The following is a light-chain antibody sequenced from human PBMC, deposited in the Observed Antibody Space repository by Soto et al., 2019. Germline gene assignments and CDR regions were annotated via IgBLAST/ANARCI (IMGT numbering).Light chain of an antibody. J-gene: IGKJ2*01. CDR3: QLRSNWPPYT. Sequence: EIVLTQSPATLSLSPGERATLSCRASQSVSSYLAWYQQKPGQAPRLLIYDASNRATGIPARFSGSGSGTDLTLTISSLEAEDFAVYYCQLRSNWPPYTFGQGTKLEIK. CDR2: DAS. CDR1: QSVSSY. V-gene: IGKV3-11*01.